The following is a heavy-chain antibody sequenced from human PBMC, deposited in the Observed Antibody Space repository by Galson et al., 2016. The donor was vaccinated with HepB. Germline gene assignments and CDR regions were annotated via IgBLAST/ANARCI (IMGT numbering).Heavy chain of an antibody. CDR1: GGSVSSVSYY. CDR3: ATGPPPKRLDS. Sequence: ENLSPTCTVSGGSVSSVSYYRNWIRQPPGKGLEWIGYIDYSGSTNYNPSLKSRVTISVHTSKNQFSLKLSSVTAADPAVYSCATGPPPKRLDSWGQGILVTVSS. CDR2: IDYSGST. V-gene: IGHV4-61*01. J-gene: IGHJ5*01.